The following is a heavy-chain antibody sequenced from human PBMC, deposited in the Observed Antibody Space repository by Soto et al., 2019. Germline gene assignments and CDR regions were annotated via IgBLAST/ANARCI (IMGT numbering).Heavy chain of an antibody. V-gene: IGHV3-7*03. J-gene: IGHJ4*02. D-gene: IGHD5-12*01. CDR3: VRGYSDYTDYFDY. Sequence: PGASLKISCAASGFSFSSFWMIWVRQAPGKGLEWVAIIKQDGSEKHYVDSVKGRFTVSRDNAEKSLYLQMDSLRPDDTALYYCVRGYSDYTDYFDYWGQGALVTVSS. CDR2: IKQDGSEK. CDR1: GFSFSSFW.